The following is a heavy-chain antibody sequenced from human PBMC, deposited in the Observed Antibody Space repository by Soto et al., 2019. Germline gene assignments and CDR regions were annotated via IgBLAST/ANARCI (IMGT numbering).Heavy chain of an antibody. Sequence: PSETLSLTCTVSGGSISSYYWSWIRQPPGKGLEWIGYIYYSGSTNYNPSLKSRVTISVDTSKNQFSLKLSSVTAADTAVYYCARGPALLWFGELSPFYCYMDVWGKGTTVTVSS. J-gene: IGHJ6*03. CDR3: ARGPALLWFGELSPFYCYMDV. V-gene: IGHV4-59*01. D-gene: IGHD3-10*01. CDR2: IYYSGST. CDR1: GGSISSYY.